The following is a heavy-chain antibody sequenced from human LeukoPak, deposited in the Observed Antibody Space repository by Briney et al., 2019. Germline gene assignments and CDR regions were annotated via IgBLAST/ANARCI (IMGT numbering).Heavy chain of an antibody. CDR2: ISYDGSNK. V-gene: IGHV3-30*04. J-gene: IGHJ3*02. Sequence: PGRSLRLSCAASGFTFSSYAMHWVRQAPGKGLEWVAVISYDGSNKYYADSVKGRFTTSRDNSKNTLYLQMNSLRAEDTAVYYCARQTAAGAFDIWGQGTMVTVSS. CDR1: GFTFSSYA. D-gene: IGHD6-13*01. CDR3: ARQTAAGAFDI.